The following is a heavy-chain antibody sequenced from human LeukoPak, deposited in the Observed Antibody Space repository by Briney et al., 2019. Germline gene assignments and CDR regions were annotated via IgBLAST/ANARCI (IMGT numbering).Heavy chain of an antibody. Sequence: SETLSLTCTVPGGSISSSSYYCGWIRHPPGKGLEWIGGIYYSGSTYYNPSLKSRVTISVDTSKNQFSLKLSSVTAADTAVYYCARDSASRTYCSGGSCYYYWGQGTLVTVSS. D-gene: IGHD2-15*01. CDR2: IYYSGST. CDR3: ARDSASRTYCSGGSCYYY. J-gene: IGHJ4*02. V-gene: IGHV4-39*07. CDR1: GGSISSSSYY.